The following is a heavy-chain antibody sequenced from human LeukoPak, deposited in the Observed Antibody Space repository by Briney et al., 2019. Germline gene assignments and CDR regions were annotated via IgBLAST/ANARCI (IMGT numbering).Heavy chain of an antibody. D-gene: IGHD1-26*01. CDR1: GYSFTSYW. CDR3: ARRVGATWTAFDI. CDR2: IYPGDSDT. V-gene: IGHV5-51*01. Sequence: GESLKISCKGSGYSFTSYWIGWVRQMPGKGLEWMGIIYPGDSDTRYSPFFQGQVTISADKSISTAYLQWSSLKASDTAMYYCARRVGATWTAFDIWGQGTMVTVSS. J-gene: IGHJ3*02.